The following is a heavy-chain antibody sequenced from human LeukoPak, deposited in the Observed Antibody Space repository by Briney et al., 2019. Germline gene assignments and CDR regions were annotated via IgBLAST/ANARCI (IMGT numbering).Heavy chain of an antibody. V-gene: IGHV3-30*04. CDR3: AKDLRRNSGWPATRSYYYYMDV. CDR2: ISYDGSNK. CDR1: GFTFSSYA. D-gene: IGHD6-19*01. Sequence: GGSLRLSCAASGFTFSSYAMHWVRQAPGKGLEWVAVISYDGSNKYYADSVKGRFTISRDNSKNTLYLQMNSLRAEDTAVYYCAKDLRRNSGWPATRSYYYYMDVWGKGTTVTVSS. J-gene: IGHJ6*03.